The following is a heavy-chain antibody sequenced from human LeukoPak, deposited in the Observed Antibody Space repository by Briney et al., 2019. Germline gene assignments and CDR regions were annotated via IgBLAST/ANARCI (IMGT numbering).Heavy chain of an antibody. CDR2: IWYDGSNK. CDR3: ARTGYDSSGYYYGEGVDY. CDR1: GFTFSSYS. V-gene: IGHV3-33*08. J-gene: IGHJ4*02. D-gene: IGHD3-22*01. Sequence: PGGSLRLSCAASGFTFSSYSMHWVRQAPGKGLEWVAVIWYDGSNKYYADSVKGRFTISGDNSKNTLYLQMNSLRAEDTAVYYCARTGYDSSGYYYGEGVDYWGQGTLVTVSS.